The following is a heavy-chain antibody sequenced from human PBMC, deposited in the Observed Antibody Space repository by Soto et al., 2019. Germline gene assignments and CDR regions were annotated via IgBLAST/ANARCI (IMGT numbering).Heavy chain of an antibody. D-gene: IGHD5-18*01. CDR3: ARVGGYSYHLYGMDV. V-gene: IGHV4-34*01. Sequence: SETLSLTCVVYGGSFSGYYWTWIRQPPGKGLEWIGEIDHSVNTNYNPSLESRVTISLDTSKNQFSLKVSFVTAADTAVYFCARVGGYSYHLYGMDVWGQGTKVTVSS. CDR2: IDHSVNT. J-gene: IGHJ6*02. CDR1: GGSFSGYY.